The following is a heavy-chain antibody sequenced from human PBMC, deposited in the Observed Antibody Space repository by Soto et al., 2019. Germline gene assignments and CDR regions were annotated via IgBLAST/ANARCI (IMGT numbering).Heavy chain of an antibody. CDR1: GGPLSGYY. CDR2: FNNSGDT. CDR3: ARHHVRGRTIAGAAEF. Sequence: QLQLQQGGAGLLKSSKPLFPTGADYGGPLSGYYWCWIRQPRGKALERMGEFNNSGDTHYNPSLKSRVKISADTSKNEVFLNLSSVTAADTAMYYCARHHVRGRTIAGAAEFWGQGTLVTVSS. V-gene: IGHV4-34*01. D-gene: IGHD1-26*01. J-gene: IGHJ4*02.